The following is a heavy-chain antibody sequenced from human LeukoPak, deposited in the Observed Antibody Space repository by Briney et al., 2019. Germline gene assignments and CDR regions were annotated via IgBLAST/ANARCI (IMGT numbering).Heavy chain of an antibody. J-gene: IGHJ4*02. Sequence: PGGSLRLSCAASGFTFSSYSMNWVRQAPGKGLEWVSYISSSGSAIYYADSVKGRFTISRDNAKNSLYLQMNSLRDEDTAVYYCARDQVGYPKYYFDYWGQGTLVTVSS. CDR1: GFTFSSYS. D-gene: IGHD5-12*01. CDR3: ARDQVGYPKYYFDY. CDR2: ISSSGSAI. V-gene: IGHV3-48*02.